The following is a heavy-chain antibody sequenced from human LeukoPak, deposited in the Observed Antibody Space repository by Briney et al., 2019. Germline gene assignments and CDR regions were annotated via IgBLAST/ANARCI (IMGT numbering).Heavy chain of an antibody. Sequence: SETLSLTCGVSGGSLSFYYWSWIRQSPGKGLEWIAEISQNGDSNYNMSLKSRVTISVDTSKNQFSLKLSSVTAADTAVYYCAFQQLVPGDYFDYWGQGTLVTVSS. CDR2: ISQNGDS. CDR3: AFQQLVPGDYFDY. CDR1: GGSLSFYY. J-gene: IGHJ4*02. D-gene: IGHD6-13*01. V-gene: IGHV4-34*01.